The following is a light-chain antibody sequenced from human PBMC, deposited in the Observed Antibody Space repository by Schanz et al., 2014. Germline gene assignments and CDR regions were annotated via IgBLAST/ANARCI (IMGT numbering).Light chain of an antibody. CDR1: QSVSSSF. CDR2: GAS. CDR3: QQVNTFPLT. V-gene: IGKV3-20*01. J-gene: IGKJ4*01. Sequence: DIVLTQSPGTLSLSPGERATLSCRASQSVSSSFVAWYQQKPGQAPRVLIYGASTRATGIPDRFSGSGSGTDFTLTISSLQPEDFATYYCQQVNTFPLTFGGGTKVEIK.